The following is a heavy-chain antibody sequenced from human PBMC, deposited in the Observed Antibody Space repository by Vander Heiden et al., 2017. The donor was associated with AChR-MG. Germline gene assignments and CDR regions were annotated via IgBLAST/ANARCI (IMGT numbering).Heavy chain of an antibody. CDR2: TRNKANSYTT. J-gene: IGHJ4*02. CDR1: GFPLSDHY. CDR3: VRLDYISHWFFHY. Sequence: EVQLVESGGGLVQPGGSLRLSCEASGFPLSDHYIDWVRQAPGKGLEWVGRTRNKANSYTTEYAASVKGRFTISRDDSKNSLYLQMNSLKTEDTAVYYCVRLDYISHWFFHYWGQGTLVSVSS. D-gene: IGHD6-19*01. V-gene: IGHV3-72*01.